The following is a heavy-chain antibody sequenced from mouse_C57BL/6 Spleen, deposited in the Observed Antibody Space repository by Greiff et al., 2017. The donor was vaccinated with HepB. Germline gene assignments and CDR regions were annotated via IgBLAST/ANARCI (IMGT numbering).Heavy chain of an antibody. D-gene: IGHD2-3*01. CDR3: TGGIYDYFDY. CDR1: GFTFSNYW. J-gene: IGHJ2*01. Sequence: DVKLVESGGGLVQPGGSMKLSCVASGFTFSNYWMHWVRQSPEQGLEWVAQIRLKSDNYATHYAESVKGRFTISRDKSKSSVYLRMNNLRAEDTGIYYCTGGIYDYFDYWGQATTLTASS. V-gene: IGHV6-3*01. CDR2: IRLKSDNYAT.